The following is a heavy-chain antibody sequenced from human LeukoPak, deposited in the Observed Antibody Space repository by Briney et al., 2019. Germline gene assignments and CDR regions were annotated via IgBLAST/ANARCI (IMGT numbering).Heavy chain of an antibody. CDR2: ISGSGGST. D-gene: IGHD1-14*01. V-gene: IGHV3-23*01. CDR3: AARPITARSGFDY. Sequence: GGSLRLSCAASGFTFSSYPMSWVRQAPGKGLEWVSGISGSGGSTFYADSVKGRFTISRDNSKNSLYLQMNSLRAEDTAIYYCAARPITARSGFDYWGQGTLVTVSS. CDR1: GFTFSSYP. J-gene: IGHJ4*02.